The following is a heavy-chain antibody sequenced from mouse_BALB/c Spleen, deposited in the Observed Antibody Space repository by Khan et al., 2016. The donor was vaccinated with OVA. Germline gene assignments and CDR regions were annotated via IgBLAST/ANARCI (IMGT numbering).Heavy chain of an antibody. Sequence: QVQLQQSGPELVRPGVSVKISCKGSGYTFTDYAMHWVKQSHAKSLEWIGLISTYSGNTNYNQKFKGKATLTVDKSSSPAYMALARLTSEDSAIYYCARPAYDGYYDYWGQGTTLTVSS. CDR1: GYTFTDYA. J-gene: IGHJ2*01. V-gene: IGHV1S137*01. CDR3: ARPAYDGYYDY. D-gene: IGHD2-3*01. CDR2: ISTYSGNT.